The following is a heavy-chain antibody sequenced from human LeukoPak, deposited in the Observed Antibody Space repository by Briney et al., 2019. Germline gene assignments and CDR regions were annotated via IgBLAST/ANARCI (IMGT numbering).Heavy chain of an antibody. V-gene: IGHV3-13*01. J-gene: IGHJ3*01. CDR1: GFTFNNYE. D-gene: IGHD1-14*01. CDR3: AREGRMGTADAFDV. Sequence: GGSLRLSCAASGFTFNNYEMHWVRQTAGKGLEWVSAVGIVGDTFYAGSVKGRFSISRDNAESSLFLQMNSLRAGDTAVYYCAREGRMGTADAFDVWGQGTMVTVSS. CDR2: VGIVGDT.